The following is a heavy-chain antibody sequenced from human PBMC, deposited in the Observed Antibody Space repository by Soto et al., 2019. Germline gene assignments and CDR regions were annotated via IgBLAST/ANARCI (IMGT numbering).Heavy chain of an antibody. Sequence: QLQLQESGSGLVKPSQTLSLTCAVSGGSISSGGYSWSWIRQPPGKGLEWIGYIYHSGSTYYNPCLKARVTLSVDRYQNHFSLKLSDCAAAATAGYYCASMGGGYDRRGCDYWAQGPLVTVS. CDR2: IYHSGST. CDR3: ASMGGGYDRRGCDY. V-gene: IGHV4-30-2*01. J-gene: IGHJ4*02. CDR1: GGSISSGGYS. D-gene: IGHD3-22*01.